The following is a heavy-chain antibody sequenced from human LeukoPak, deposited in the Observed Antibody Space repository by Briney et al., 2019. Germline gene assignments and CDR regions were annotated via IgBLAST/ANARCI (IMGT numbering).Heavy chain of an antibody. Sequence: PGGSLRLSCTASGFTFSTYWMSWVRQAPGKGLEWVANTREDGSEKYYVDSVKGRFTISRDNAKNSPYLQMNSLRAEDTAVYYCARELADHYYGSGSSFDYWGQGTLVTVSS. J-gene: IGHJ4*02. V-gene: IGHV3-7*01. D-gene: IGHD3-10*01. CDR1: GFTFSTYW. CDR2: TREDGSEK. CDR3: ARELADHYYGSGSSFDY.